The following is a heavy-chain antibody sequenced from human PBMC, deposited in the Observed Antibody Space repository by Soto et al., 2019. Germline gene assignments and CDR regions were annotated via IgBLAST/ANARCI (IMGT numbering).Heavy chain of an antibody. CDR1: GDSISRSGYF. Sequence: QVQLQESGPGLVKPSQTLSLTCTVSGDSISRSGYFWTWIRQHPGKVLEWLGYIYYSGRSYYNPSLKSRVIISVDTSKNHFSLNLTAVMAADTAVYYCARGTMLRGPGYYYAMDVWGQGTTLTVSS. CDR2: IYYSGRS. D-gene: IGHD3-10*01. CDR3: ARGTMLRGPGYYYAMDV. V-gene: IGHV4-31*03. J-gene: IGHJ6*02.